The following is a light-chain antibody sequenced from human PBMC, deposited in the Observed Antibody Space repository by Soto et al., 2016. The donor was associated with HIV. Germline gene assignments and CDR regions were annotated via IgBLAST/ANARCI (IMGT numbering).Light chain of an antibody. V-gene: IGKV1-5*03. J-gene: IGKJ1*01. Sequence: DIQMTQSPSTLSASVGDRVTITCRASQSISSWLAWYQQKPGKAPKLLIYKSSSLESGVPSRFSGSGSGTEFTLTISSLQPDDFATYYCQQYNSYPWTFGHGTKGGNQT. CDR1: QSISSW. CDR2: KSS. CDR3: QQYNSYPWT.